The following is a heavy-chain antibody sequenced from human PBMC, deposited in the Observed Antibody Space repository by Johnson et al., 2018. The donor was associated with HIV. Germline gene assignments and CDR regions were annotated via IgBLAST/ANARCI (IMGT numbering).Heavy chain of an antibody. Sequence: EQLVVSGGGVERPGGSLRLSCAGSGFTFDDHGMSWVRQVPGKGLEWVSGINWSGGTTGYADSVKGRFTISRDNTKNSLYLQMNSLRAEDTALYYGAREGGIVAAQGDAFDIWGQGTMVTVSS. D-gene: IGHD1-26*01. CDR2: INWSGGTT. J-gene: IGHJ3*02. V-gene: IGHV3-20*04. CDR3: AREGGIVAAQGDAFDI. CDR1: GFTFDDHG.